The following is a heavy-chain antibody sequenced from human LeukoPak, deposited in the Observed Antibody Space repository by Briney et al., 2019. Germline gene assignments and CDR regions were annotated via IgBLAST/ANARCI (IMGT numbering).Heavy chain of an antibody. V-gene: IGHV3-48*03. CDR2: ISGSGDVI. CDR1: GFTFTNYE. CDR3: ARPLGYSGSGSYYAY. Sequence: GGSLRLSCSASGFTFTNYEMNWVRQAPGRGLVWVSYISGSGDVIHYADSVKGRFIISRDNAENSLFLQMNSLRAEDTAVYFCARPLGYSGSGSYYAYWGQGTLVTVSS. D-gene: IGHD3-10*01. J-gene: IGHJ4*02.